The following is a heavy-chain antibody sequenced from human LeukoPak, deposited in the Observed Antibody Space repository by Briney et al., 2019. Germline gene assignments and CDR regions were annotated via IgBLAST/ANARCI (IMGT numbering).Heavy chain of an antibody. CDR2: IIPIFGTA. CDR3: AREDCSGGSCFFDY. J-gene: IGHJ4*02. Sequence: SVKVSCKASGGTLISYAISWLRQAPGQGLEWMGGIIPIFGTANYAQKFQGRVTITTDESTSTAYMELSSLRSEDTAVYYCAREDCSGGSCFFDYWGQGTLVTVSS. CDR1: GGTLISYA. D-gene: IGHD2-15*01. V-gene: IGHV1-69*05.